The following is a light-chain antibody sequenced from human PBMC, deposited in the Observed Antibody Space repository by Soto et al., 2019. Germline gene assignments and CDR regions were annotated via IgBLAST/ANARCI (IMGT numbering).Light chain of an antibody. J-gene: IGKJ4*01. CDR2: FAS. CDR3: HQTYTTPLT. V-gene: IGKV1-39*01. Sequence: DIQMTQSPSSLSASVGDRVTITCRASQSIRNYLNWYQQKPGKAPKLLIDFASSLQSGVPSRFSGSGSGTDFTLTISNLQPADFATYYCHQTYTTPLTFGGGTKVGIK. CDR1: QSIRNY.